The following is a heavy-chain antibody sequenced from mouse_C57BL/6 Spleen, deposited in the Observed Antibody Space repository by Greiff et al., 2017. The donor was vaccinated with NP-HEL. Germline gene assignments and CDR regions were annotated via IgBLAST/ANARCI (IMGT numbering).Heavy chain of an antibody. V-gene: IGHV5-17*01. D-gene: IGHD2-4*01. CDR1: GFTFSDYG. CDR3: AREGIYDYDFDY. Sequence: DVMLVESGGGLVKPGGSLKLSCAASGFTFSDYGMHWVRQAPEKGLEWVAYISSGSSTIYYADTVKGRFTISTDNAKNTLFLQMTSLRSEDTAMYYCAREGIYDYDFDYWGQGTTLTVSS. CDR2: ISSGSSTI. J-gene: IGHJ2*01.